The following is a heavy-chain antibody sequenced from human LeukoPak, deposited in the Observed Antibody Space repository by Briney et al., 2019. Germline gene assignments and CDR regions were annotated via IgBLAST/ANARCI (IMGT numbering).Heavy chain of an antibody. CDR1: GFTFSSYA. Sequence: GGSLRLSCAASGFTFSSYAMSWDRQAPGKGLEWVSVISGSGDSMYYADPVKGRFTVSRDISKNTLYFQMNSLRADDTAIYYCAKHRGSLWYDEIDYWGQGILVTVSS. V-gene: IGHV3-23*01. D-gene: IGHD6-13*01. CDR2: ISGSGDSM. J-gene: IGHJ4*02. CDR3: AKHRGSLWYDEIDY.